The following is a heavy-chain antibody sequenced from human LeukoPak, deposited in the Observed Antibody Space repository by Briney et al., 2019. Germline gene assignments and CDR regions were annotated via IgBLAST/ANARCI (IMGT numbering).Heavy chain of an antibody. CDR1: GFTFSNYG. D-gene: IGHD2-2*01. CDR3: ARDDCSTTSCLDH. V-gene: IGHV3-33*01. Sequence: PGTSLRLSCTASGFTFSNYGMHWVRQAPGKGLEWVAVIWYDGNHTYYAESVKGRFTISRDDSKNTLYLQMNSLRAEDTSLYYCARDDCSTTSCLDHWGQGTLVSVSS. J-gene: IGHJ4*02. CDR2: IWYDGNHT.